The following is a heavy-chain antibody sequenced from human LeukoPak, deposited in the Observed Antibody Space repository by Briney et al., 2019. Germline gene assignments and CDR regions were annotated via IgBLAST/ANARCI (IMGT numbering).Heavy chain of an antibody. D-gene: IGHD3-3*01. CDR2: ISAYNGNT. CDR3: AREVRYYDFWSGYYKDY. V-gene: IGHV1-18*01. CDR1: GYTFTSYG. Sequence: ASVKVSCKASGYTFTSYGISWVRQAPGQGLEWMGWISAYNGNTNYAQKLQGRVTMTTDTSTSTAYMELRSLRSDDTAVYYCAREVRYYDFWSGYYKDYWGQGTLVTVSS. J-gene: IGHJ4*02.